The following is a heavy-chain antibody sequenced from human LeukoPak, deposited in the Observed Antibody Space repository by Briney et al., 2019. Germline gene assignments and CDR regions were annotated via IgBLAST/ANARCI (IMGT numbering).Heavy chain of an antibody. Sequence: SETLSLTCTVSGGSISSYYWSWIRQPPGKGLEWIGYIYYSGITNYNPSLKSRVTISVDTSKNQFSLKLSSVTAADTAVYYCARDGDGSGWSDYWGQGTLVTVSS. V-gene: IGHV4-59*01. CDR3: ARDGDGSGWSDY. CDR2: IYYSGIT. J-gene: IGHJ4*02. CDR1: GGSISSYY. D-gene: IGHD6-19*01.